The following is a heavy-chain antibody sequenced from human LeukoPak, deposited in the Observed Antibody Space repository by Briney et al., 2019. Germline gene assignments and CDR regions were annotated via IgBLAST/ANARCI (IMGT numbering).Heavy chain of an antibody. Sequence: SETLSLTCIVSVGSINTYYWSWIRQPAGKGREWIGRIYSSGTTHYNPPILSRVTMPVDTSKNQFPLKLSSVTAADTAVYYCARDRSFLGTYGRDFDYGGRGTLDTVSS. CDR2: IYSSGTT. CDR3: ARDRSFLGTYGRDFDY. J-gene: IGHJ4*02. V-gene: IGHV4-4*07. CDR1: VGSINTYY. D-gene: IGHD1-26*01.